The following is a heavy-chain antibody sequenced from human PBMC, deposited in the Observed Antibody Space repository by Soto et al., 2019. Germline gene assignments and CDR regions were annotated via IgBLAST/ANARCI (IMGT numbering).Heavy chain of an antibody. CDR3: AKGSASARPYYFDY. D-gene: IGHD6-6*01. CDR2: ISASGSDR. Sequence: GGSLRLSCATSGFTFRTYVISWVRQAPGKGLEWVSAISASGSDRYYADSVKGRFTISRDTSKNILYLQLNSLRAEDTALYYCAKGSASARPYYFDYWGQGTLVTVSS. CDR1: GFTFRTYV. J-gene: IGHJ4*02. V-gene: IGHV3-23*01.